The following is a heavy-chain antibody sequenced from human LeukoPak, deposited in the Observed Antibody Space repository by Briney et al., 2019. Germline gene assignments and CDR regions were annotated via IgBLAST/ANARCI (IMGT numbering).Heavy chain of an antibody. CDR2: INGDGSTT. CDR3: ATVRSGSWDWFDP. Sequence: PGRSLRLSCAASGFTFSSYWMHWVRQAPGKGLVWVSRINGDGSTTTYVDSVKGRFTIYRDNAKNTVYLQMNSLRVEDTAVYYCATVRSGSWDWFDPWGQGTLVTVSS. J-gene: IGHJ5*02. D-gene: IGHD3-10*01. V-gene: IGHV3-74*01. CDR1: GFTFSSYW.